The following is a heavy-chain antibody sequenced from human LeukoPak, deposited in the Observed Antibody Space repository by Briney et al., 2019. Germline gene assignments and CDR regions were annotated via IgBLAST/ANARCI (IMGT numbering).Heavy chain of an antibody. CDR2: IRYDGSNK. D-gene: IGHD1-1*01. J-gene: IGHJ4*02. CDR3: ARVWGGTTMAFDY. V-gene: IGHV3-30*02. CDR1: GFTFSSYG. Sequence: GGSLRLSCAASGFTFSSYGMHWVRQAPGKGLEWVAFIRYDGSNKYYADSVKGRFTISRDNSKNTLYLQMNSLRAEDTAVYYCARVWGGTTMAFDYWGQGTLVTVSS.